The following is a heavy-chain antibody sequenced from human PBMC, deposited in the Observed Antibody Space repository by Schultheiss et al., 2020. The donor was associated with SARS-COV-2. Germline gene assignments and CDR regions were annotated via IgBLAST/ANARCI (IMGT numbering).Heavy chain of an antibody. CDR3: ARDSGQDGYNFDSLFDY. D-gene: IGHD5-24*01. CDR2: ISSSSSYI. J-gene: IGHJ4*02. Sequence: GGSLRLSCAASGFTFSSYSMNWVRQAPGKGLEWVSSISSSSSYIYYADSVKGRFTISRDNAKNSLYLQMNSLRAEDTAVYYCARDSGQDGYNFDSLFDYWGQGTLVTVSS. CDR1: GFTFSSYS. V-gene: IGHV3-21*01.